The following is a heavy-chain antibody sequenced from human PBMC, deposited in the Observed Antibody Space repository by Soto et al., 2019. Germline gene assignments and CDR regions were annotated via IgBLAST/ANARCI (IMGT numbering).Heavy chain of an antibody. CDR2: IKGDGSET. J-gene: IGHJ4*02. Sequence: GALRLAGAASGFTCSSYWMHWVRQAPGKGLVWVSRIKGDGSETNYADSVKGRFTISRGNAKNTLYLQLNSLRAEDTAVYYCLRGNSGYGNFDYWGQGTRVTVSS. CDR1: GFTCSSYW. D-gene: IGHD5-12*01. CDR3: LRGNSGYGNFDY. V-gene: IGHV3-74*01.